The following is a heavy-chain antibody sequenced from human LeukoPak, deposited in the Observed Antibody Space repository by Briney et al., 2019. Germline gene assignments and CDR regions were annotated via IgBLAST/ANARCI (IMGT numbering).Heavy chain of an antibody. CDR2: ITTGDGHI. CDR3: ATTKQARRYFDY. J-gene: IGHJ4*02. D-gene: IGHD1-1*01. Sequence: GGSLRLSCAASGFTFSSYGMHWVRQAPGKGLEWVSSITTGDGHIYYADSVEGRFTISRDNAKNTLFLQMNTLRADDTAVYYCATTKQARRYFDYWGQGTLVTVSS. CDR1: GFTFSSYG. V-gene: IGHV3-21*04.